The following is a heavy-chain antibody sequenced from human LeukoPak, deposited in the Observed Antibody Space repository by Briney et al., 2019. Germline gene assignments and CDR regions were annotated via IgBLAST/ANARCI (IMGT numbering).Heavy chain of an antibody. CDR1: GFTFSSYG. V-gene: IGHV3-30*18. CDR2: ISYDGSNK. CDR3: AKGNPSGYPTQLGDY. J-gene: IGHJ4*02. D-gene: IGHD3-22*01. Sequence: PGGSLRLSCAASGFTFSSYGMHWVRQAPGKGLEWVAVISYDGSNKYYADSVKGRFTISRDNSKNTLYLQMNSLRAEDTAVYYCAKGNPSGYPTQLGDYWGQGTLVTVSS.